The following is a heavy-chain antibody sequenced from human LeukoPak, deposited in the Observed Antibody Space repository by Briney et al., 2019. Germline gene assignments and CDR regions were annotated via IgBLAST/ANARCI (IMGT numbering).Heavy chain of an antibody. J-gene: IGHJ4*02. CDR2: IYHSGST. V-gene: IGHV4-4*02. Sequence: SGTLSLTCAVSGGSISSSNWWSWVRQPPGKGLEWIGEIYHSGSTNYNPSLKSRVTISVDKSKNQFSLKLSSVTAADTAVYYCARSGIYDSSGYLHYWGQGTLVTVSS. CDR3: ARSGIYDSSGYLHY. CDR1: GGSISSSNW. D-gene: IGHD3-22*01.